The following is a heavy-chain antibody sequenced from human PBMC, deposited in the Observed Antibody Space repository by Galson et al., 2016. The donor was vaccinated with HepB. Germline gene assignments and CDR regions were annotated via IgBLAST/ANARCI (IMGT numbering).Heavy chain of an antibody. CDR2: VNQDGGEK. D-gene: IGHD6-25*01. J-gene: IGHJ4*02. CDR3: ARDGLGTVAAASALGN. V-gene: IGHV3-7*01. CDR1: GFTFSYYW. Sequence: SLRLSCAASGFTFSYYWMSWVRQAPGKGLEWVANVNQDGGEKYYVDSVKGRFIISRDNAKNSLYLQMNSLRVEDTAVYYCARDGLGTVAAASALGNWGQGTLVTVSS.